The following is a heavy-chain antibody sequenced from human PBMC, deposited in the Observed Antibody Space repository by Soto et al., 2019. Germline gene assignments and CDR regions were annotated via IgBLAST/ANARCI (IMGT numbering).Heavy chain of an antibody. J-gene: IGHJ6*02. V-gene: IGHV4-4*07. CDR2: IYTSGST. CDR3: ARDLSENSSSAGEYYYYGMDV. Sequence: SWIRQPAGKGLEWIGRIYTSGSTNYNPSLKSRVTMSVDTSKNQFSLKLSSVTAADTAVYYCARDLSENSSSAGEYYYYGMDVWGQGTTVTVS. D-gene: IGHD6-6*01.